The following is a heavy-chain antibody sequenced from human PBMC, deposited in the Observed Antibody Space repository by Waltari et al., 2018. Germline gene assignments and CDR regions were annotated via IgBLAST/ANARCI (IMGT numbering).Heavy chain of an antibody. CDR2: SYYSGST. V-gene: IGHV4-39*01. Sequence: QLQLQESGPGLVKPSETLSLTCAVSGGSISSNHYYWGWIRQPPGKGLEWIGSSYYSGSTYYNPSLKSRVTISVDTSKNHFSLKLGSVTAADTSLYYCARHSAYAGTGYYYGMDVWGQGTTVTVSS. CDR1: GGSISSNHYY. J-gene: IGHJ6*02. D-gene: IGHD6-13*01. CDR3: ARHSAYAGTGYYYGMDV.